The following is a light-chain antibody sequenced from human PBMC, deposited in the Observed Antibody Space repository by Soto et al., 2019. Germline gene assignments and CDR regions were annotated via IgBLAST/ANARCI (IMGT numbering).Light chain of an antibody. J-gene: IGLJ1*01. CDR3: SSYTTGSSYV. CDR2: DVG. CDR1: SSDVGGYNY. V-gene: IGLV2-14*01. Sequence: QSVLTQPASVSGSPGQSITVSCTGTSSDVGGYNYVSWYQQHPGKVPKLMIFDVGNRPSGVSNRFSVSKSGNTASLTISGLQAEDEADYYCSSYTTGSSYVFGTGTKVTVL.